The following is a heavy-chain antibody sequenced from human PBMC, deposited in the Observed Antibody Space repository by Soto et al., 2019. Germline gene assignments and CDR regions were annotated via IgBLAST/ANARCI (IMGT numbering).Heavy chain of an antibody. D-gene: IGHD3-16*01. V-gene: IGHV4-61*01. J-gene: IGHJ4*02. CDR3: ARASTYDYVYC. CDR2: IYYSGST. Sequence: PSETLSLTCTVSGGSVSSGSYYWSWIRQPPGKGLEWIGYIYYSGSTNYNPSLKSRVTISVDTSKNQFSLKLSSVTAADTAVYYCARASTYDYVYCWGQGTLVTVSS. CDR1: GGSVSSGSYY.